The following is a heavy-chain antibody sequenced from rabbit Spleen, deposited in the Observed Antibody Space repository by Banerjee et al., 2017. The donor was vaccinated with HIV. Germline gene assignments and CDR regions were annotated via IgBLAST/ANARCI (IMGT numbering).Heavy chain of an antibody. CDR1: GIDFSSYA. V-gene: IGHV1S45*01. J-gene: IGHJ6*01. CDR3: ARDTGTSFSTYGMDL. D-gene: IGHD8-1*01. CDR2: IDSGSRDFT. Sequence: QEQLKESGGGLVQPGESLKLSCKASGIDFSSYAMIWVRQAPGKGLEWIACIDSGSRDFTYYASWAKGRFTISKTSSTTVTLQMTSLTVADTATYFCARDTGTSFSTYGMDLWGPGTLVTVS.